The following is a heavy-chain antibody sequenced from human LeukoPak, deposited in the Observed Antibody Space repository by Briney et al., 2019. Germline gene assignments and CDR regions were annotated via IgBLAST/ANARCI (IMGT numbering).Heavy chain of an antibody. V-gene: IGHV2-5*02. CDR1: GFSLSTSRVG. J-gene: IGHJ5*01. CDR3: AHWGPPMVRCCWFAP. Sequence: SGPTLVKPTQTLTLTCAFSGFSLSTSRVGVGWIRQPSGKALEWLAFIYGDDDKRYSPSLRSRLTITKDTFKSQVVLTMTNMDPVDTATYYCAHWGPPMVRCCWFAPWGQGIVVTVSS. D-gene: IGHD3-10*01. CDR2: IYGDDDK.